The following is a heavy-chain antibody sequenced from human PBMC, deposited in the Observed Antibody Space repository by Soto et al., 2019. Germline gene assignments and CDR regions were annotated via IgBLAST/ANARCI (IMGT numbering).Heavy chain of an antibody. CDR3: ARGRDRDAFDI. Sequence: GGSLRLSCAASGFTFNIYGMHWVRQAPDKGLEWVALISYDGSNKYYADSVKGRFTISRDNSKNTLYLQMNSLRAEDTAVYYCARGRDRDAFDIWGQGTMVTVSS. V-gene: IGHV3-30*03. J-gene: IGHJ3*02. CDR2: ISYDGSNK. CDR1: GFTFNIYG.